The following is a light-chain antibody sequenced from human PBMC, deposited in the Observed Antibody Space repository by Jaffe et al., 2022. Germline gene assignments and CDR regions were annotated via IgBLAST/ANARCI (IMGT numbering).Light chain of an antibody. V-gene: IGLV6-57*01. Sequence: NFMLTQPHSVSESPGKTVTISCTRSSGSIASNFVQWYQQRPSSSPTTVIYEDNQRPSGVPDRFSASIDSSSNSASLTISGLRTEDEADYYCQSYDSSNHNVVIGGGTKLTVL. CDR3: QSYDSSNHNVV. CDR2: EDN. CDR1: SGSIASNF. J-gene: IGLJ2*01.